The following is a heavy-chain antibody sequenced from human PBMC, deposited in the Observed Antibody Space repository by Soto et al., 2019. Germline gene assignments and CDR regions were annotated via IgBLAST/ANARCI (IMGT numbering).Heavy chain of an antibody. D-gene: IGHD3-10*01. CDR1: GGSISSSSYY. V-gene: IGHV4-39*01. CDR2: IYYSGHT. J-gene: IGHJ5*02. Sequence: PSATLSLTCTVSGGSISSSSYYWGWIRQPPGKGLEWIGSIYYSGHTYYNPSLKSRVTISVDTSKNQFSLKLSSVTAADTAVYYCAMSLWFGNTPNWFDPWGQETLVTVSS. CDR3: AMSLWFGNTPNWFDP.